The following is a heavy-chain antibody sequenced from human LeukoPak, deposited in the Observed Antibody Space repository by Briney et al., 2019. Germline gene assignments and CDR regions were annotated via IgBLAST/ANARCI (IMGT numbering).Heavy chain of an antibody. J-gene: IGHJ6*02. CDR3: ARSADCSSTSCYYYYGMDV. D-gene: IGHD2-2*01. V-gene: IGHV5-51*01. CDR2: IYPGDSDT. Sequence: GESLKISCKGSGYSFTSYWIGWVRQMPGKGLEWMGIIYPGDSDTRYSPSFQGQVTISADKSISTAYLQWSSLKASDTAMYYGARSADCSSTSCYYYYGMDVWGQGTTVTVSS. CDR1: GYSFTSYW.